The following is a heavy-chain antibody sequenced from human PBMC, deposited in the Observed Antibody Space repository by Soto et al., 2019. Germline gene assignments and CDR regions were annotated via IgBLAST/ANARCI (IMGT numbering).Heavy chain of an antibody. CDR2: IIPIFGTA. V-gene: IGHV1-69*01. Sequence: QVQLVQSGAEVKKPGSSVKVSCKASGGTFSSYAISWVRQAPGQGLEWMGGIIPIFGTANYEQKFQGRVTITADECTSTAYMGLSSQRSEDTAVYYCARGVHYGSGVGVLFDPWGQGTLVTVSS. CDR1: GGTFSSYA. CDR3: ARGVHYGSGVGVLFDP. D-gene: IGHD3-10*01. J-gene: IGHJ5*02.